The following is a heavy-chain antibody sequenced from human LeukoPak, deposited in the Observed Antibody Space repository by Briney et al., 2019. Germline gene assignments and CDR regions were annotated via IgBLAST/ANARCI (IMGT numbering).Heavy chain of an antibody. D-gene: IGHD6-13*01. CDR2: ISPDSGGT. V-gene: IGHV1-2*02. Sequence: ASVKVSCKASGYTFTGYYMHWVRQAPGQGLEWMGWISPDSGGTNYAQKFQGRVTMTRDTSISTAYVELSRLRSDDTAVYYCARAWGDSSSWYVDYWGQGTLVTVSS. CDR3: ARAWGDSSSWYVDY. CDR1: GYTFTGYY. J-gene: IGHJ4*02.